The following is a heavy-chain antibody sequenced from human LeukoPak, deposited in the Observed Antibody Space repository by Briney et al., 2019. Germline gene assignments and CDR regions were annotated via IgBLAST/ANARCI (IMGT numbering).Heavy chain of an antibody. V-gene: IGHV3-23*01. CDR1: GFTFSSCA. D-gene: IGHD3-10*01. CDR2: ISGSGGST. J-gene: IGHJ4*02. CDR3: AKDSGRTLGSRDFDY. Sequence: GGSLRLSCAASGFTFSSCAMSWVRQAPGKGLEWVSAISGSGGSTYYADSVKGRFTISRDNSKNTLYLQMNSLRAEDTAVYYCAKDSGRTLGSRDFDYWGQGTLVTVSS.